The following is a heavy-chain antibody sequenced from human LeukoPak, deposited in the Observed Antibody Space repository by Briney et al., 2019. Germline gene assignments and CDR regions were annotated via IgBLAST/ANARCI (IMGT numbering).Heavy chain of an antibody. J-gene: IGHJ4*02. CDR1: GFSFSSFS. CDR2: ISGGSSFT. V-gene: IGHV3-21*01. CDR3: RTMID. Sequence: GGSLRLSCAASGFSFSSFSMNWVRQAPGKGLEWVSYISGGSSFTYYVDSVKGRFTISRDNAKNTLYLQMNSLRAEDTAVYYCRTMIDWGQGTLVTVSS. D-gene: IGHD3-22*01.